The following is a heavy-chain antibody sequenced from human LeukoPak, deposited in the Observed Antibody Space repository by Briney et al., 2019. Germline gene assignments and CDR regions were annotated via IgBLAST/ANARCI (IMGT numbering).Heavy chain of an antibody. D-gene: IGHD3-22*01. Sequence: SETLSLTCAVSGGSISSNSYYWGWIRQPPGKGLEWIGSIYYSGSTYYNPSLKSRVTISVDTSKNQFSLKLSSVTAADTAVYYCASYDRSGRSFDYWGQGTLVTVSS. CDR3: ASYDRSGRSFDY. V-gene: IGHV4-39*07. J-gene: IGHJ4*02. CDR1: GGSISSNSYY. CDR2: IYYSGST.